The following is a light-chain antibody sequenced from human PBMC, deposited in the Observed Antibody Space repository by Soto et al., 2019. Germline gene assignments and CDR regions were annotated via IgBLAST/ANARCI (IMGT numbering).Light chain of an antibody. J-gene: IGLJ1*01. CDR2: EVS. Sequence: QSALTQPASLSGSPGESITISCTGTNTDVGDYNYVSWYQRHPGKAPKLLISEVSDRPSGVSNRFSGSKSGNTTSLTISGLQAEDEADYYCSSYTSTSYLYVFGTGTQLTVL. V-gene: IGLV2-14*01. CDR1: NTDVGDYNY. CDR3: SSYTSTSYLYV.